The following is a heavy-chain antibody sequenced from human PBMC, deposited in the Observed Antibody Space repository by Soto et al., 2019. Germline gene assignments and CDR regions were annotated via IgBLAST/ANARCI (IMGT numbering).Heavy chain of an antibody. Sequence: EVQVVESGGGLVQPGRSLRLSCSASGFSFDDFAMHWVRQAPGGGLEWVSGISWNSGSIGYADSVRGRFTISRDNAKNSVYLQRNSLSDEDTALYYCAKEKSRPGGLLDYWGQGILVTVSS. CDR3: AKEKSRPGGLLDY. D-gene: IGHD1-1*01. CDR1: GFSFDDFA. J-gene: IGHJ4*02. V-gene: IGHV3-9*01. CDR2: ISWNSGSI.